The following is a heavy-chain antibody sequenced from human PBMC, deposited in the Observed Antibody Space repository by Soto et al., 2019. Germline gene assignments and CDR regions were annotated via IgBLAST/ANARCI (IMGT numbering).Heavy chain of an antibody. CDR3: PSNHYADYGCFDP. V-gene: IGHV4-39*01. CDR2: IYYSGST. CDR1: GGSISSSSYY. Sequence: SETLSLTCTVSGGSISSSSYYWGWIRQPPGKGLEWIGSIYYSGSTYYNPSLKSRVTISVDTSKNQFSLKLSSVTAADTAVYYWPSNHYADYGCFDPCGQRTRVTVSS. J-gene: IGHJ5*02. D-gene: IGHD4-17*01.